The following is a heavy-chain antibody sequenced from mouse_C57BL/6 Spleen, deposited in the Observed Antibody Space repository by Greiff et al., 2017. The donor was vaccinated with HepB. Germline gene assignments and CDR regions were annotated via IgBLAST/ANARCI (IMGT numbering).Heavy chain of an antibody. CDR1: GYTFTSYW. J-gene: IGHJ4*01. CDR3: ARPYYDYAMDY. Sequence: VQLQQSGAELVKPGASVKMSCKASGYTFTSYWITWVKQRPGQGLEWIGDIYPGSGSTNYNEKFKSKATLTVDTSSSTAYMQLSSLTSEDSAVYYCARPYYDYAMDYWGQGTSVTVSS. V-gene: IGHV1-55*01. CDR2: IYPGSGST. D-gene: IGHD2-4*01.